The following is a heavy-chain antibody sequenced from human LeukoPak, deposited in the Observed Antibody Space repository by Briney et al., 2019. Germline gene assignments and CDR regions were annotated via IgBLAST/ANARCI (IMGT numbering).Heavy chain of an antibody. CDR3: ARDMWRVRGDAFDI. CDR2: IIPIFGTA. D-gene: IGHD6-19*01. J-gene: IGHJ3*02. V-gene: IGHV1-69*05. Sequence: SVKVSCKASGGTFSSYAISWVRQAPGQGLEWMGGIIPIFGTANYAQKFQGRVTITTDESTSTAYMELSSLRSEDTAVYYCARDMWRVRGDAFDIWGQGTMVSVSS. CDR1: GGTFSSYA.